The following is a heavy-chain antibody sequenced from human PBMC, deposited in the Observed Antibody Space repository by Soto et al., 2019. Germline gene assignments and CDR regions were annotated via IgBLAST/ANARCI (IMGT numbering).Heavy chain of an antibody. J-gene: IGHJ4*02. V-gene: IGHV4-39*01. CDR3: GKVLIGATRHTDVDS. Sequence: SETLSLTCTVSGVSLNSGHYYWVWIRQSPGKGLAWIASIYYDESTYYNPSLKSRVTISTDKPKNQFSLTLKSVTAADTAVYYCGKVLIGATRHTDVDSWGQGALGTVS. CDR2: IYYDEST. CDR1: GVSLNSGHYY. D-gene: IGHD2-15*01.